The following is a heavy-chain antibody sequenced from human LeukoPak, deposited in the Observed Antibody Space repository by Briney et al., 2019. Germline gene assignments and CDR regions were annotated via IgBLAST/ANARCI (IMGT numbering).Heavy chain of an antibody. Sequence: SVKVSCKASGGTFSSYAISWVRQAPGQGLEWMGGIIPIFGTANYAQKFQGRVTITTDESTSTAYMELSSLRSEDTAVYYCARYPISIAVAGTWSDYWGQGTLVTVSS. D-gene: IGHD6-19*01. J-gene: IGHJ4*02. CDR2: IIPIFGTA. CDR1: GGTFSSYA. V-gene: IGHV1-69*05. CDR3: ARYPISIAVAGTWSDY.